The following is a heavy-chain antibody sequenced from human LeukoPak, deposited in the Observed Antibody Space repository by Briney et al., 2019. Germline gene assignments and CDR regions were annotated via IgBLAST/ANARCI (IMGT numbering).Heavy chain of an antibody. Sequence: SETLSLTCTVSGGSISSHYWSWIRQPPGKGLEWIGYIYYSGSTNYNPSLKSRVTISVDTSKNQFSLKLSSVTAADTAVYYCARGNIAAAVYYYYYMDVWGKGTTVTVSS. D-gene: IGHD6-13*01. CDR3: ARGNIAAAVYYYYYMDV. V-gene: IGHV4-59*11. CDR1: GGSISSHY. CDR2: IYYSGST. J-gene: IGHJ6*03.